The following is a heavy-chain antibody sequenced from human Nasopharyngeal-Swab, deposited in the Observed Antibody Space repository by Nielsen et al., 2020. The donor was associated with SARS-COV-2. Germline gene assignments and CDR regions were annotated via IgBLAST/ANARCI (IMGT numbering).Heavy chain of an antibody. Sequence: GESLKISCAASGFTFSSYAMTWVRQAPGKGLEWVSSISGSGDYSYYADSVKGRFTISRDNSKNTLYLQMNSLRAEDTAVYYCAKKVDGWYGFDYWGQGTLVTVSS. D-gene: IGHD6-19*01. V-gene: IGHV3-23*01. CDR2: ISGSGDYS. CDR1: GFTFSSYA. J-gene: IGHJ4*02. CDR3: AKKVDGWYGFDY.